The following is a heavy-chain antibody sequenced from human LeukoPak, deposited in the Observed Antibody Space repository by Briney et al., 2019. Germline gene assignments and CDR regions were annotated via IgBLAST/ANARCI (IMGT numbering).Heavy chain of an antibody. D-gene: IGHD1-1*01. Sequence: GRSLILSCAASGFTFSTYGMHWVRQAPGKGLEWVAVISYDGSNKYYADSMKGRFTISRDNSKNTLYLQLNSLRTEDTAVYYCAKDGVFWTTGTTGDYWGQGTLVTVSS. CDR2: ISYDGSNK. CDR1: GFTFSTYG. CDR3: AKDGVFWTTGTTGDY. V-gene: IGHV3-30*18. J-gene: IGHJ4*02.